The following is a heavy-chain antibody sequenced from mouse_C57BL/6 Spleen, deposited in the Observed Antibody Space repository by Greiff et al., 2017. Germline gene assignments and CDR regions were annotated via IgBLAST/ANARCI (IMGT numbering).Heavy chain of an antibody. Sequence: VQGVESGAELVRPGASVTLSCKASGYTFTDYEMHWVKQTPVHGLEWIGAIDPETGGTAYNQKFKGKAILTADKSSSTAYMELRSLTSEDSAVYYCTIYYGNYWFAYWGQGTLVTVSA. V-gene: IGHV1-15*01. D-gene: IGHD2-1*01. CDR1: GYTFTDYE. J-gene: IGHJ3*01. CDR2: IDPETGGT. CDR3: TIYYGNYWFAY.